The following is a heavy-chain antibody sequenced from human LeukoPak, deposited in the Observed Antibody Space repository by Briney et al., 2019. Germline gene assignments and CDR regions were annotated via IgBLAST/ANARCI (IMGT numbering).Heavy chain of an antibody. J-gene: IGHJ4*02. CDR1: GGSISSGGYY. D-gene: IGHD4-11*01. CDR3: ARGLWGTTTVTTSGFDY. Sequence: SQTLSLTCTVSGGSISSGGYYWSWIRQHPGKGLEWIGYIYYSGSTYYNPSLKSRVTISVDTSKNQFSLKLSSVTAADTAVYYCARGLWGTTTVTTSGFDYWGQGTLVTVS. V-gene: IGHV4-31*03. CDR2: IYYSGST.